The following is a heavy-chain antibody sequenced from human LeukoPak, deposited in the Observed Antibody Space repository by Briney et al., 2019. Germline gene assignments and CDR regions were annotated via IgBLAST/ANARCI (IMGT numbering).Heavy chain of an antibody. D-gene: IGHD6-13*01. J-gene: IGHJ4*02. CDR3: ARGLMMAVAGRGEFHY. V-gene: IGHV4-34*01. CDR1: GGSFSTYY. Sequence: SETLSLTCAVDGGSFSTYYWSWIRQPPGKGLEWIGEINHGGSTNYNPSLKSRVTISVDTSKNQFSLKLTSVTAADTAVYYCARGLMMAVAGRGEFHYWGQGTLVTVSS. CDR2: INHGGST.